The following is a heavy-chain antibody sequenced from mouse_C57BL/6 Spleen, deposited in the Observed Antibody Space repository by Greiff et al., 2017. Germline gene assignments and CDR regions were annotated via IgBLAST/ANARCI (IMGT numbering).Heavy chain of an antibody. CDR1: GFTFSSYA. D-gene: IGHD1-1*01. CDR2: ISDGGSYT. J-gene: IGHJ2*01. CDR3: ARGGGSSPYFDY. Sequence: EVMLVESGGGLVKPGGSLKLSCAASGFTFSSYAMSWVRQTPEKRLEWVATISDGGSYTYYPDNVKGRFTISRDNAKNNLYLQMSHLKSEDTAMYYCARGGGSSPYFDYWGQGTTLTVSS. V-gene: IGHV5-4*03.